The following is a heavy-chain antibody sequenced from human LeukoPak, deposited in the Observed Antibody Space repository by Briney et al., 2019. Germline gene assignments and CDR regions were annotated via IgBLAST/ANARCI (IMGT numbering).Heavy chain of an antibody. CDR1: GFTFTSYG. CDR2: ISSDGSNT. V-gene: IGHV3-30*18. CDR3: AKTRRGYSYMDV. D-gene: IGHD5-18*01. J-gene: IGHJ6*03. Sequence: GGSLRLSCAASGFTFTSYGMHWVRQAPGQGLEWMGVISSDGSNTYYADSVKGRFTISRDTSKNTLYLQMNSLRAEDTAVYYCAKTRRGYSYMDVWGKGTMVTVSS.